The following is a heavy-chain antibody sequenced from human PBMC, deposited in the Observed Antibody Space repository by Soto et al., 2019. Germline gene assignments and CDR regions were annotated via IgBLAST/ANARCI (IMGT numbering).Heavy chain of an antibody. CDR1: GFTFSSYA. CDR2: ITYNGDNT. CDR3: ARYIRGPTVFYFDF. Sequence: GGSMRLSCAASGFTFSSYAVTWVRQAPGKGLEWVSVITYNGDNTYYADSVKGRFTISRDNSKDTVHLQMNSLRAEDTAVYYCARYIRGPTVFYFDFWGPGVLVTVSS. V-gene: IGHV3-23*01. J-gene: IGHJ4*02. D-gene: IGHD5-18*01.